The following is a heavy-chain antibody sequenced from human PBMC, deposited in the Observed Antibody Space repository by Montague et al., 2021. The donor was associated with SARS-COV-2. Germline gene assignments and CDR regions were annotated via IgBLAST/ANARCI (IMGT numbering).Heavy chain of an antibody. CDR1: GGSISSSSYY. CDR2: IYYSGST. J-gene: IGHJ5*02. CDR3: ARTEYNWNDWFDP. D-gene: IGHD1-20*01. Sequence: SETLSLTCTVSGGSISSSSYYWGWIRQPPGKGLEWIGNIYYSGSTYYNPSLKSRVTISVDTSKNQFSLKLSSVTAADSAVYYCARTEYNWNDWFDPWGQGTLVTVSS. V-gene: IGHV4-39*07.